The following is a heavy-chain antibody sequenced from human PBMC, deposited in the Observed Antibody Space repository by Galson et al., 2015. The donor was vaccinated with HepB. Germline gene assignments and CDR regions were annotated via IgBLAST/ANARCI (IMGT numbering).Heavy chain of an antibody. D-gene: IGHD1-26*01. CDR3: ARGSWELPLTSKPSI. CDR1: GYTFTGYY. V-gene: IGHV1-2*06. Sequence: SVKVSCKASGYTFTGYYMHWVRQAPGQGLEWMGRINPNSGGTNYAQKFQGRVTMTRDTSISTAYMELSRLRSDDTAVYYCARGSWELPLTSKPSIWGQGTMVTVSS. CDR2: INPNSGGT. J-gene: IGHJ3*02.